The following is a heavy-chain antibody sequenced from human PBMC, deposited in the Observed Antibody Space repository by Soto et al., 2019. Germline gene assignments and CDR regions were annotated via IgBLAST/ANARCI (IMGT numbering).Heavy chain of an antibody. Sequence: EVQLLESGGGLVQPGGSLRLSCAASGFTFNTYPMSWVRQAPEKGLEWVSAISGSGDNTYYADSVKGRVTISRDNSKNTLYLQMSSLRAEDTAVYYCANRHGSGWYGFDYWGQGTLVTVSS. J-gene: IGHJ4*02. CDR2: ISGSGDNT. D-gene: IGHD6-19*01. CDR3: ANRHGSGWYGFDY. V-gene: IGHV3-23*01. CDR1: GFTFNTYP.